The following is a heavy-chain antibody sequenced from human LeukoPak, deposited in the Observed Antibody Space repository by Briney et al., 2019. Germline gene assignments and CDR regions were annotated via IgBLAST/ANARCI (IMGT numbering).Heavy chain of an antibody. D-gene: IGHD5-18*01. CDR3: ARGRGYSYGVETYMDV. Sequence: GGSLRLSCVASEFTFSDFWLHWVRQAPGKGLVWVSRINSDATSTSYADSVKGRFTISRDNSKNTLYLQMNSLRADDTAVYYCARGRGYSYGVETYMDVWGKGTTVTVSS. V-gene: IGHV3-74*01. J-gene: IGHJ6*03. CDR2: INSDATST. CDR1: EFTFSDFW.